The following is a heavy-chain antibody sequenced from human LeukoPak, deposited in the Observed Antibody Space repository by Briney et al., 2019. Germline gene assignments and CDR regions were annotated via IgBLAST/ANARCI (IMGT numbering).Heavy chain of an antibody. CDR2: IYDSGST. V-gene: IGHV4-59*11. CDR3: ARGRIGGPKAPFDY. CDR1: GGSLSNHY. D-gene: IGHD3-16*01. Sequence: SETLSLTCTVSGGSLSNHYWSWIRQPPGKGLGWIGHIYDSGSTTYNPSLKSRVTMSVDTSKNQFSLNLSSVTAADTAVYYCARGRIGGPKAPFDYWGRGTLVTVSS. J-gene: IGHJ4*02.